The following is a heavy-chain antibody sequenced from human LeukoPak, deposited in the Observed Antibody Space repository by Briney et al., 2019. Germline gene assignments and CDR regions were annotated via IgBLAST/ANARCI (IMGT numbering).Heavy chain of an antibody. CDR1: GGSISSYY. D-gene: IGHD1-14*01. CDR3: ARGEPTGRPGIGFDY. V-gene: IGHV4-4*07. Sequence: PSETLSLTCTVSGGSISSYYWSWIRQPAGKGLEWIGRIYTSGSTNYNPSLNSRVSISLDTSKNQFSLRLGSVTAADTAVYYCARGEPTGRPGIGFDYWGQGTLVTVSS. J-gene: IGHJ4*02. CDR2: IYTSGST.